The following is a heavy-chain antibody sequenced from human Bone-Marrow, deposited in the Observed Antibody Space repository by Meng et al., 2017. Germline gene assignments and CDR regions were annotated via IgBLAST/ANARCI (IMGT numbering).Heavy chain of an antibody. CDR1: GFTFSCYA. CDR2: ISYDGSNK. D-gene: IGHD4-23*01. V-gene: IGHV3-30*04. Sequence: QVRLVGSGGGVVQPGGSLRLSCEASGFTFSCYAMHWVRQAPGKGLEWVAVISYDGSNKYYADSVKGRFTISRDNSKNTLYLQMNSLRAEDTAVYYCARFDDYGGNSGRDLWGRGTLVTVSS. J-gene: IGHJ2*01. CDR3: ARFDDYGGNSGRDL.